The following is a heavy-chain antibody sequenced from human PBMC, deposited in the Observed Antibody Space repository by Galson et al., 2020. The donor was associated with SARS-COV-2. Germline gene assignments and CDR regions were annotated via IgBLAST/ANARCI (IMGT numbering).Heavy chain of an antibody. J-gene: IGHJ4*02. D-gene: IGHD1-1*01. Sequence: GESLKISCVASGFTLSSYWMHWVRQAPGKGLVWVSRINSDGSSTSYADSVKGRFTISRDNAKNTLYLQMNSLRAEDTAVYYCARDPHPLDLDYWGQGTLVTVSS. CDR2: INSDGSST. CDR3: ARDPHPLDLDY. CDR1: GFTLSSYW. V-gene: IGHV3-74*01.